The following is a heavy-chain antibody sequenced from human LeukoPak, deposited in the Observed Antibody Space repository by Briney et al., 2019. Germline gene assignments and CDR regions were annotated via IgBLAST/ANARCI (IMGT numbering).Heavy chain of an antibody. J-gene: IGHJ4*02. CDR1: GGSISSSSYY. D-gene: IGHD3-3*01. Sequence: SETLSLTCTVSGGSISSSSYYWDWIRQPPGKGLEWIGNIYYSGSTNYNPSLKSRVTISVDTSKNQFSLRLSSMTAADTAVYYCARVFKRGPPPLATLYFFDYWGQGTLVTVSS. CDR3: ARVFKRGPPPLATLYFFDY. CDR2: IYYSGST. V-gene: IGHV4-61*05.